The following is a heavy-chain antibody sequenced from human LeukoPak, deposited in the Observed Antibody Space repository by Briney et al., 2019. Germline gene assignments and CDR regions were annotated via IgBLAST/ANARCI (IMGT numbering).Heavy chain of an antibody. CDR1: GFTFSSYS. CDR3: ASGYYYYYGMDV. J-gene: IGHJ6*02. V-gene: IGHV3-21*01. Sequence: GGSLRLSCAASGFTFSSYSMNWVRQASGKGLEWVSSISSSSSYIYYADSVKGRFTISRDNAKNSLYLQMNSLRAEDTAVYYCASGYYYYYGMDVWGQGTTVTVSS. CDR2: ISSSSSYI.